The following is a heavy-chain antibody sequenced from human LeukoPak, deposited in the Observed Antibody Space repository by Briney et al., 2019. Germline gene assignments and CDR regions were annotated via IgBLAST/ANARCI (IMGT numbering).Heavy chain of an antibody. CDR2: LNPNTGGT. J-gene: IGHJ4*02. Sequence: ASVKVSCKASRYTFTGYYIHWVRQAPGQGLEWMGWLNPNTGGTNYAQKFQGRVTMTRDTSISTAYMELGRLSSDDTAVYYCARGDGSGNSYGLIHDHWGQGTLVIVSS. D-gene: IGHD3-10*01. CDR3: ARGDGSGNSYGLIHDH. V-gene: IGHV1-2*02. CDR1: RYTFTGYY.